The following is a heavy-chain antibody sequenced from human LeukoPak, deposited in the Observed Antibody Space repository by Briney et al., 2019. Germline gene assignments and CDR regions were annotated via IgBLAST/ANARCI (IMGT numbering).Heavy chain of an antibody. CDR1: GGSINTYY. Sequence: SETLSLTCSVSGGSINTYYWSWIRQSPGKGLEWIGYVFYKGNIDYNPSLKSRVTMSLDSPKNQVSLSATSMTAADTAVYYCAAGAPKFLHLVSWGQGTLVTVSS. J-gene: IGHJ5*02. V-gene: IGHV4-59*03. CDR2: VFYKGNI. CDR3: AAGAPKFLHLVS. D-gene: IGHD3-3*02.